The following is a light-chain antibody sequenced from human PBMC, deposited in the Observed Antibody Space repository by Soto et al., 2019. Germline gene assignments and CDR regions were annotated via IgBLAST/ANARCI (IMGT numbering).Light chain of an antibody. V-gene: IGKV1-6*01. CDR3: LQDYNYPRT. CDR1: QDIRND. Sequence: AIQMTQSPSSLSASVGDRVTITCRASQDIRNDLGWYQQKPGEAPKLLIYAASSLQSGVPSRFSGSGSGTDFSLTITRLQPEYFAAYYCLQDYNYPRTFGQGTKVEI. J-gene: IGKJ1*01. CDR2: AAS.